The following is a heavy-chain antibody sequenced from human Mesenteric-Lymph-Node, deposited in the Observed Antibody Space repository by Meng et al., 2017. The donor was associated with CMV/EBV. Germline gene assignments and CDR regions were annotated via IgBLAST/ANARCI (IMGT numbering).Heavy chain of an antibody. CDR3: ARDLGPMGMDV. J-gene: IGHJ6*02. CDR1: GFTFDDYA. Sequence: SLKISCAASGFTFDDYAMHWVRQAPGKGLEWVSGISWNGGSIGYADSVKGRFTISRDNSKNTLSLQMNSLRVEDTAVFYCARDLGPMGMDVWGQGTTVTVSS. D-gene: IGHD2-2*01. CDR2: ISWNGGSI. V-gene: IGHV3-9*01.